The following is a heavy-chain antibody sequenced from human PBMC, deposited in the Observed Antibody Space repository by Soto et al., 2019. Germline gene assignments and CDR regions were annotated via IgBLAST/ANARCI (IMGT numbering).Heavy chain of an antibody. J-gene: IGHJ5*02. Sequence: QVQLQQWGAGLLKPSETLSLTSAVYGGSFSGYYWSWIRQPPGKGLEWIGEINHSGSTNYNPSLKSRVTISVDTSKNQFSLKLSSVTAADTAVYYCARGGGNYDFWSGYYVRFDPWGQGTLVTVSS. CDR1: GGSFSGYY. CDR2: INHSGST. D-gene: IGHD3-3*01. CDR3: ARGGGNYDFWSGYYVRFDP. V-gene: IGHV4-34*01.